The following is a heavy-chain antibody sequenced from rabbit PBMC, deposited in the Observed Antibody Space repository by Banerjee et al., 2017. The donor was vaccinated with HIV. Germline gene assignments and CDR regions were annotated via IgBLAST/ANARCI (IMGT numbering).Heavy chain of an antibody. Sequence: QQQLVESGGGLVQPEGSLTLTCTASGFSFSSSYYMCWVRQAPGKGLEWIACIDAGSSGSTYYASWAKGRFTISKTSSTTVTLQMTSLTAADTATYFCATDTYGWFGYSYYAMDLWGPGTLVTVS. D-gene: IGHD6-1*01. CDR1: GFSFSSSYY. J-gene: IGHJ6*01. CDR2: IDAGSSGST. V-gene: IGHV1S45*01. CDR3: ATDTYGWFGYSYYAMDL.